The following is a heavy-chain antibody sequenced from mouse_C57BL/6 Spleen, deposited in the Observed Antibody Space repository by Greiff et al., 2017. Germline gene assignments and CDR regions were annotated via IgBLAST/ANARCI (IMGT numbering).Heavy chain of an antibody. J-gene: IGHJ2*01. V-gene: IGHV1-59*01. D-gene: IGHD1-1*01. Sequence: QVQLQQPGAELVRPGTSVKLSCKASGYTFTSYWMHWVKQRPGQGLEWIGVIDPSDSYTNYNQKFKGKATLTVDTSSSTAYMQLSSLTSEDAAVYYCARSGFGITTVDWGQGTTLTVSS. CDR2: IDPSDSYT. CDR1: GYTFTSYW. CDR3: ARSGFGITTVD.